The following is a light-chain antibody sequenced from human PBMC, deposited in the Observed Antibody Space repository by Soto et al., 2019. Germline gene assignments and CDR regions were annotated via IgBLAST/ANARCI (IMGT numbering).Light chain of an antibody. CDR3: QLYGRSLVT. CDR1: QFMTNF. Sequence: EIVLTQSPATLSLSPGERATLSCRASQFMTNFLAWYQQKPGQAPRLLIFDASNRATGIPGRFSGSMSGTDFTLTISRLEPEDFAVYYCQLYGRSLVTFGQGTKVDIK. V-gene: IGKV3-20*01. J-gene: IGKJ1*01. CDR2: DAS.